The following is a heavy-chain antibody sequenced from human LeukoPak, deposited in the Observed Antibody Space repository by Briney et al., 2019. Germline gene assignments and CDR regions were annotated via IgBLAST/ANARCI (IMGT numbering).Heavy chain of an antibody. V-gene: IGHV4-31*03. CDR1: GGSISSSGYY. CDR2: IYYSGST. Sequence: SETLSLTCTVSGGSISSSGYYWSWIRQHPGKGLEWIGYIYYSGSTYYNPSLKSRVTISVDTSKNQFSLKLSSVTAADTAVYYCARGIIAAAGDDYWGQGTLVTVSS. J-gene: IGHJ4*02. CDR3: ARGIIAAAGDDY. D-gene: IGHD6-13*01.